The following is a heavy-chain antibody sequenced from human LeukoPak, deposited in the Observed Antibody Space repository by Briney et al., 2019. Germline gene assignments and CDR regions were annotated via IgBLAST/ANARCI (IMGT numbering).Heavy chain of an antibody. CDR3: ATARGYCSSTSCPGTSLDY. V-gene: IGHV1-8*01. CDR2: MNPNSGNT. Sequence: GASVKVSCKASGYTFTSYDINWVRQATGQGLEWMGWMNPNSGNTGYAQKFQGRVTMTRNTSISTAYMELSSLRSEDTAVYHCATARGYCSSTSCPGTSLDYWGQGTLVTVSS. D-gene: IGHD2-2*01. CDR1: GYTFTSYD. J-gene: IGHJ4*02.